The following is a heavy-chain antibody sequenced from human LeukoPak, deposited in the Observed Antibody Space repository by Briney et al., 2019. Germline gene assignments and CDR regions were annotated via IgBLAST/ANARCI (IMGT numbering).Heavy chain of an antibody. J-gene: IGHJ4*02. D-gene: IGHD2-21*02. CDR2: INPNSGGT. CDR3: ARARSCGDCYFHQGYFDY. CDR1: GYTFTGYY. V-gene: IGHV1-2*02. Sequence: ASVKVSCKASGYTFTGYYMHWVRQAPGQGLEWMGWINPNSGGTNYAQKFQGRVTMTRDTSISTAYMELSRLRSDDTAVYYCARARSCGDCYFHQGYFDYWGQGTLVTVSS.